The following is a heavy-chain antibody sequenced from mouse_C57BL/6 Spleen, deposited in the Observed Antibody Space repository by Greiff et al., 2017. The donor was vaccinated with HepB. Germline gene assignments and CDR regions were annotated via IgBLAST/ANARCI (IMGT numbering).Heavy chain of an antibody. V-gene: IGHV1-42*01. CDR1: GYSFTGYY. D-gene: IGHD1-1*01. Sequence: EVQVVESGPELVKPGASVKISCKASGYSFTGYYMNWVKQSPEKSLEWIGEINPSTGGTTYNQKFKAKATLTVDKSSSTAYMQLKSLTSEDSAVYYCARSGGYGSSLYAMDYWGQGTSVTVSS. J-gene: IGHJ4*01. CDR2: INPSTGGT. CDR3: ARSGGYGSSLYAMDY.